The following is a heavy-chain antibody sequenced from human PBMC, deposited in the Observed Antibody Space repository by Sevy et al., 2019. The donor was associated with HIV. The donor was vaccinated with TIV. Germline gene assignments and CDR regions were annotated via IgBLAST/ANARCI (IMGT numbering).Heavy chain of an antibody. CDR2: ISSSSSYI. Sequence: GGSLRLSCAASGFTFSSYSMNWVRQAPGKGLEWVSSISSSSSYIYYAYSVKGRFTISRDNAKNSLYLQMNSLRAEDTAVYYCARERTTRNYYYYYGMDVWGQGTTVTVSS. J-gene: IGHJ6*02. D-gene: IGHD2-15*01. CDR1: GFTFSSYS. CDR3: ARERTTRNYYYYYGMDV. V-gene: IGHV3-21*01.